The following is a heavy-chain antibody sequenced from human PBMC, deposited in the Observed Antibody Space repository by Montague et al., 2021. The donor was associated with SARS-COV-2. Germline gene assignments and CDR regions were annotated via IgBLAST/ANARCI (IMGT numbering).Heavy chain of an antibody. CDR1: GGSFSGYY. Sequence: SETLSLTCAVYGGSFSGYYWSWICQPPGKGLEWIGEINHSGSTNYNPSPKSRVTISVDTSKNQFSLKLSSVTAADTAVYYCARGMRRPYYYYYGMDVWGQGTTVTVSS. CDR2: INHSGST. V-gene: IGHV4-34*01. J-gene: IGHJ6*02. CDR3: ARGMRRPYYYYYGMDV.